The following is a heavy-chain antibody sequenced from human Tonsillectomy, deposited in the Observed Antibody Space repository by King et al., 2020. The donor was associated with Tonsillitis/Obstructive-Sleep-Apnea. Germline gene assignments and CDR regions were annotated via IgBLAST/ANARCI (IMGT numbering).Heavy chain of an antibody. D-gene: IGHD2-21*01. CDR1: GGSISSYY. Sequence: VQLQESGPGLVKPSETLSLTCTVSGGSISSYYWSWIRQPPGKGLEWIGYIYYSGSTNYNPSLKSRVTISVDTSKNQFSLKLSSVTAAETAVYYCARLSCGGDCYLGYFDYWGQGTLVTVSS. J-gene: IGHJ4*02. V-gene: IGHV4-59*08. CDR3: ARLSCGGDCYLGYFDY. CDR2: IYYSGST.